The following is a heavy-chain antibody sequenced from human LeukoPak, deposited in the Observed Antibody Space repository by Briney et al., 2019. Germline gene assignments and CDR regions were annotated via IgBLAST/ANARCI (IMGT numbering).Heavy chain of an antibody. V-gene: IGHV3-30*03. CDR1: GFKFRDFD. Sequence: TGGSLRLSCKTSGFKFRDFDMDWVRQAPGKGLEWVAHISYGGTKEYYADSVKGRFSISRDNSQDTVYLQLSSLTTEDTARYYCVRDVAFWGQGTLIIVSS. CDR2: ISYGGTKE. J-gene: IGHJ4*02. CDR3: VRDVAF.